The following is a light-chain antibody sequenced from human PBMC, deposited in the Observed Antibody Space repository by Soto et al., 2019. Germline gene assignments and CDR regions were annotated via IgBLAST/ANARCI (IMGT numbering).Light chain of an antibody. Sequence: EIVMTQSPATLSVSPGERATLSCRASQSVSSNLAWYQQKPGQAPRLLIYGTSTRATGISDRFSGSGSGTEFTLTISSLQSEDFAVYYCQQYNNWPPKTLGQGTKVDIK. CDR3: QQYNNWPPKT. CDR1: QSVSSN. J-gene: IGKJ1*01. CDR2: GTS. V-gene: IGKV3-15*01.